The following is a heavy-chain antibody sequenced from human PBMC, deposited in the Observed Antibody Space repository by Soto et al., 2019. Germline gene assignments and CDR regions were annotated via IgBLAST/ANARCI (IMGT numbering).Heavy chain of an antibody. D-gene: IGHD2-2*01. CDR1: GYTLTELS. CDR3: ETGMGADCGSTSCYEFDS. Sequence: ASVKVSCKVSGYTLTELSMHWVRQAPGKGLEWMGGFDPEDGETIYAQKFQGRVTMTEDTSTDTAYMELSSLRSEDTAVYYCETGMGADCGSTSCYEFDSWGQGTLVTVSS. V-gene: IGHV1-24*01. CDR2: FDPEDGET. J-gene: IGHJ4*02.